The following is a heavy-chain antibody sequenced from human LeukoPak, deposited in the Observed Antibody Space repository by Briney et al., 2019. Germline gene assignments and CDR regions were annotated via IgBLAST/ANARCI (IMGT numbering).Heavy chain of an antibody. J-gene: IGHJ6*03. CDR1: GFTFSSYW. Sequence: GGSLRLSXAASGFTFSSYWMHWIRQAPGKGLVWVSRINSDGSSTSYADSVKGRFTISRDNAKNTLYLQMNSLRAEDTAVYYCARDGGIAARHYYYYYMDVWGKGTTVTVSS. D-gene: IGHD6-6*01. V-gene: IGHV3-74*01. CDR3: ARDGGIAARHYYYYYMDV. CDR2: INSDGSST.